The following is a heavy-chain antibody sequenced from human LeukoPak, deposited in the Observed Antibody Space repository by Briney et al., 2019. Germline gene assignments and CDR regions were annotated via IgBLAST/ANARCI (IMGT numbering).Heavy chain of an antibody. D-gene: IGHD6-6*01. CDR2: MNPNSGNT. CDR3: ARGRSSSIYYYYYMDV. V-gene: IGHV1-8*03. J-gene: IGHJ6*03. Sequence: ASVKVSCKASGYTFTSYDINWVRQATGQGLEWMGWMNPNSGNTGYAQKFQGRVTITGNTSISTAYMELSSLRSEDTAVYYCARGRSSSIYYYYYMDVWGKGTTVTVSS. CDR1: GYTFTSYD.